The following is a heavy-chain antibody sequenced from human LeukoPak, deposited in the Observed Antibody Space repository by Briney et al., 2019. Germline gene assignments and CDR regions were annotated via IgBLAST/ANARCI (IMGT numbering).Heavy chain of an antibody. D-gene: IGHD2-2*01. V-gene: IGHV1-69*01. CDR2: IIPIFGTA. CDR1: GGTFSSYA. CDR3: ALGDDLPAHPKNWFDP. Sequence: ASVKVSCKASGGTFSSYAISWVRQAPGQGLERMGGIIPIFGTANYAQKFQGRVTITADESTSTAYMELSSLRSEDTAVYYCALGDDLPAHPKNWFDPWGQGTLVTVSS. J-gene: IGHJ5*02.